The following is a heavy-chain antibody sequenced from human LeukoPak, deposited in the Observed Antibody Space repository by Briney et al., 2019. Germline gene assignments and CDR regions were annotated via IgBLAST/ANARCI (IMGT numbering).Heavy chain of an antibody. J-gene: IGHJ4*02. CDR2: IIPILGIA. V-gene: IGHV1-69*04. CDR1: GGTFSSYA. CDR3: AKGGVSDYYDSSGYYYDY. Sequence: SVKVSCKASGGTFSSYAISWVRQAPGQGLEWMGRIIPILGIANYAQKFQGRVTITADKSTSTAYMELNSLRAEDTALYYCAKGGVSDYYDSSGYYYDYWGQGTLVTVSS. D-gene: IGHD3-22*01.